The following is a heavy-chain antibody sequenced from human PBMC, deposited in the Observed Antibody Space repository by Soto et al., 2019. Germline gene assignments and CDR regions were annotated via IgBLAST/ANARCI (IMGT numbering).Heavy chain of an antibody. Sequence: EVQLVESGGGLVKPGGSLRLSCTASGFIFSNAWINWVRQAPGKGLEWVGRVKSKTAGGTTDFAAPVKGTFAISRDDSKNIVYMQMNSLRTEDTAVYYCSRDSYINMIAVRLDYWGLGTRVTVSS. CDR2: VKSKTAGGTT. V-gene: IGHV3-15*07. CDR3: SRDSYINMIAVRLDY. CDR1: GFIFSNAW. J-gene: IGHJ4*01. D-gene: IGHD3-22*01.